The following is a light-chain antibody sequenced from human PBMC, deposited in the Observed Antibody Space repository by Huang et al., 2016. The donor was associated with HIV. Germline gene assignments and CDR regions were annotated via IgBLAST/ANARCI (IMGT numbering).Light chain of an antibody. CDR3: QQYYSTPHT. CDR1: QSVLYSSNNKNY. J-gene: IGKJ2*01. CDR2: WAS. Sequence: DIVMTQSPDSLAVSLGERATINCKSSQSVLYSSNNKNYLAWYQQKPGQPPKLLMYWASSREPGVPDRFSGSGSGTEFTLTISSLQAEDVAVYYCQQYYSTPHTFGQGTKLEIK. V-gene: IGKV4-1*01.